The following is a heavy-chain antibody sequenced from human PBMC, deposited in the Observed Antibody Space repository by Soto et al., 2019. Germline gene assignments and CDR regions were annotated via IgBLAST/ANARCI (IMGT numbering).Heavy chain of an antibody. J-gene: IGHJ3*02. CDR1: GFTFSSYA. CDR3: ARVQIVVVATGAFDI. D-gene: IGHD3-22*01. V-gene: IGHV3-30-3*01. CDR2: ISYDGSNK. Sequence: GGSLRLSCAASGFTFSSYAMHWVRQAPGKGLEWVAVISYDGSNKYYADSVKGRFTISRDNSKNTLYLQMNSLRAEDTAVYYCARVQIVVVATGAFDIWGQGTMVTVSS.